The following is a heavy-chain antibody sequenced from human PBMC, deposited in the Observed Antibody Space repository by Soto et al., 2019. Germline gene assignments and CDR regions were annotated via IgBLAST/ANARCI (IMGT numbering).Heavy chain of an antibody. CDR3: AKGIKYISSSDYYYYMDV. CDR2: ISGSGGST. Sequence: EVQLLESGGGLVQPGGSLRLSCAASGFTFSSYAMSWVRQAPGKGLEWVSAISGSGGSTYYADSVKGRFTISRDKSKNTLYLQMNSLRAEDTAVYYCAKGIKYISSSDYYYYMDVWGKGTTVTVSS. D-gene: IGHD6-13*01. J-gene: IGHJ6*03. CDR1: GFTFSSYA. V-gene: IGHV3-23*01.